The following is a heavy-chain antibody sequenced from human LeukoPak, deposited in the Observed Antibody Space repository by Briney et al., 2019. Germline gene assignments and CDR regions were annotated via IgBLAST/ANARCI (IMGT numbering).Heavy chain of an antibody. J-gene: IGHJ4*02. D-gene: IGHD3-22*01. V-gene: IGHV3-21*01. CDR2: ISSSSSYI. Sequence: PGGSLRLSCAASGFTFSGYSMNWVRQAPGKGLEWVSSISSSSSYIYYADSVEGRFTISRDNAKNSLYLQMDSLRAEDTAVYYCARHYYDSGYPGIDCWGQGTLVTVSS. CDR1: GFTFSGYS. CDR3: ARHYYDSGYPGIDC.